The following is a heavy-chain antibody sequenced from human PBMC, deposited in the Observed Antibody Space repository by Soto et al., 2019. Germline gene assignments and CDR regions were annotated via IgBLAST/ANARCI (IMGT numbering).Heavy chain of an antibody. Sequence: EVQLLESGGGLVQPGGSLRLSCAASGFTFSSYAMSWVRQAPGKGLEWVSAISGSGGSTYYADSVKGRFTISRDNSKNTLYLQMNSLRAEDTAVYYCAKVPYRGSYHYYGMEVWGPGTTVTVSS. J-gene: IGHJ6*02. CDR2: ISGSGGST. V-gene: IGHV3-23*01. D-gene: IGHD1-26*01. CDR1: GFTFSSYA. CDR3: AKVPYRGSYHYYGMEV.